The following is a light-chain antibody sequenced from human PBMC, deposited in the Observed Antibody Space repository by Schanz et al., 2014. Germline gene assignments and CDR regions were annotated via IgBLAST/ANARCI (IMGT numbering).Light chain of an antibody. Sequence: EIVLTQSPATLSLSPGERATLSCRASQSISTYLAWYQQKPGQAPRLLIFGASTRATGIPPRFSGSMSGTDFTLTISRLEPEDFAVYYCQHYSLSPLFGQGTKVDI. CDR3: QHYSLSPL. CDR1: QSISTY. J-gene: IGKJ1*01. CDR2: GAS. V-gene: IGKV3-11*01.